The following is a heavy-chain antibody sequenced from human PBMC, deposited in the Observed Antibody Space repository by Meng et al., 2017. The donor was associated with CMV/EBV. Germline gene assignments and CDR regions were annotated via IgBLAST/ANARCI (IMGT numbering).Heavy chain of an antibody. CDR3: ARGGALAAFDI. D-gene: IGHD3-16*01. Sequence: GGSLRLSCAASGFTFSSYSMNWVRQAPGKGLEWVSSISSSSSYIYYADSVKGRFTISRDNAKNSLYLQMNSLRAEDTAVYYCARGGALAAFDIWGQGTMVTVSS. V-gene: IGHV3-21*01. J-gene: IGHJ3*02. CDR1: GFTFSSYS. CDR2: ISSSSSYI.